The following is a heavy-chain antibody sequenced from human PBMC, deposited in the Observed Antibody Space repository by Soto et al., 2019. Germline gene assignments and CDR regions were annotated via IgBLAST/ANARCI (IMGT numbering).Heavy chain of an antibody. CDR2: IIPIFGTA. J-gene: IGHJ6*02. V-gene: IGHV1-69*01. D-gene: IGHD3-22*01. CDR3: ARDKVGYYDSSGYYRVSVPPDYYYGMDV. CDR1: GGTFSSYA. Sequence: QVQLVQSGVEVKKPGSSVKVSCKASGGTFSSYAISWVRQAPGQGLEWMGGIIPIFGTANYAQKFQGRVTITADESTSTAYMELSSLRSEDTAVYYCARDKVGYYDSSGYYRVSVPPDYYYGMDVWGQGTTVTVSS.